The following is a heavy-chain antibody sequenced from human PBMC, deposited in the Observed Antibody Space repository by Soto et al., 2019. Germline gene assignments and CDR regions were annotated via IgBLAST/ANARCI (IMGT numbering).Heavy chain of an antibody. V-gene: IGHV3-7*01. CDR2: INPDGSQT. CDR3: ARELVVGTAEYFQH. J-gene: IGHJ1*01. Sequence: GGSLRLSCVGSGFNFNDYWVTWVRQAPGKGLEWVANINPDGSQTYYVDSVKGRFTISRDNAKNSLYLQMNSLRAEDMAVYYCARELVVGTAEYFQHWGQGTLVTVSS. D-gene: IGHD2-8*02. CDR1: GFNFNDYW.